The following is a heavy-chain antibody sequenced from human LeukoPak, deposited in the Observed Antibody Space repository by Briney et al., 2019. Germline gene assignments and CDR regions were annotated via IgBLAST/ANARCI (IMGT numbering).Heavy chain of an antibody. D-gene: IGHD3-3*01. CDR3: CTDYYDFWSGPH. CDR1: GFTVSSNY. J-gene: IGHJ4*02. CDR2: IYSQSEGGTT. Sequence: AGGSLRLSCAASGFTVSSNYMSWVRQAPGKGLEWVAQIYSQSEGGTTGYAAPVKGRFTISRDDAENTLFLQMNSLKSEDTALYYCCTDYYDFWSGPHWGQGSLVTVSS. V-gene: IGHV3-15*01.